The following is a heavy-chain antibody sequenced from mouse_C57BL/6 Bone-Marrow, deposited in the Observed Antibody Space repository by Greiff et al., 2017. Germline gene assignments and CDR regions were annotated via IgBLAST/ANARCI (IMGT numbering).Heavy chain of an antibody. CDR3: ARDWDYFDY. Sequence: VQLQQSGAELVKPGASVTISCKASGYAFSSYWMNWVKQRPGKGLEWIGQIYPGDGDTYYKGKFKGKSTLNADKSSNTSYMQLRSLTSEDSAVYFCARDWDYFDYWGQCTTLTVSS. CDR2: IYPGDGDT. J-gene: IGHJ2*01. V-gene: IGHV1-80*01. CDR1: GYAFSSYW. D-gene: IGHD4-1*01.